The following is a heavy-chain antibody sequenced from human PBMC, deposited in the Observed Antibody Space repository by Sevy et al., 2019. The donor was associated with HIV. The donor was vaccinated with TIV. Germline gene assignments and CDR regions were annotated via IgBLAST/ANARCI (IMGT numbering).Heavy chain of an antibody. CDR2: ISTSSTYI. CDR3: AREDGSRQYFQY. V-gene: IGHV3-21*01. CDR1: GFIFSHYS. D-gene: IGHD6-13*01. J-gene: IGHJ1*01. Sequence: GGSLRLSCTASGFIFSHYSMNWVRQAPGKGLEWVSSISTSSTYIYYADSVKGRFTISRDNAKNLLYLQMNSLRAEDTAVYYCAREDGSRQYFQYWGQGTLVTVSS.